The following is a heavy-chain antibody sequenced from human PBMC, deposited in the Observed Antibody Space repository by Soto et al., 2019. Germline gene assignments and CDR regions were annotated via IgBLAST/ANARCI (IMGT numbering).Heavy chain of an antibody. CDR3: ASGVAASHFYYYYMDV. J-gene: IGHJ6*03. V-gene: IGHV3-11*01. D-gene: IGHD2-15*01. CDR2: ISGSGSTI. Sequence: QVQLVESGGGLVKPGGSLRLSCAASGFTFSDYYMSWIRQAPGKGLEWVSYISGSGSTIYCADSVKGRFTISRDNAKNSLHLQMNSLRAEDTAVYYCASGVAASHFYYYYMDVWGKGTTVTVSS. CDR1: GFTFSDYY.